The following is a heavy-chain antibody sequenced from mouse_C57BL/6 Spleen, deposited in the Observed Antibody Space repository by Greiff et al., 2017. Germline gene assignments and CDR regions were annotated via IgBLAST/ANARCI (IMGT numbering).Heavy chain of an antibody. CDR1: GYTFTSYW. J-gene: IGHJ4*01. Sequence: QVQLQQPGAELVRPGSSVKLSCKASGYTFTSYWMDWVKQRPGQGLEWIGNIYPSDSETHYNQKFKDKATLTVDKSSSTAYMQLSSLTSEDSAVYYGARGGSSYSYAMDYWGQGTSVTVSS. CDR3: ARGGSSYSYAMDY. V-gene: IGHV1-61*01. CDR2: IYPSDSET. D-gene: IGHD1-1*01.